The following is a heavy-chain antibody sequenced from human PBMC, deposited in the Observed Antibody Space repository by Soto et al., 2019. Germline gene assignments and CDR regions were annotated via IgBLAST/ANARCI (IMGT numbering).Heavy chain of an antibody. J-gene: IGHJ3*02. Sequence: QVQLVQSGAEVKKPGASVKVSCKASGYTFTSYALHWVLQAPGQRLEWMGWINAGKGNTKYSQKFLGRVTITRDTSASTPYMELSSLRSEDTAVYYCARSPHCSSTSCYANAFDIWGQGTMVTVSS. CDR1: GYTFTSYA. D-gene: IGHD2-2*01. CDR2: INAGKGNT. V-gene: IGHV1-3*01. CDR3: ARSPHCSSTSCYANAFDI.